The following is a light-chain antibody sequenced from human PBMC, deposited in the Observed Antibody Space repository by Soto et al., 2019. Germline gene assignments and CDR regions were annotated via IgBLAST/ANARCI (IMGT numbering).Light chain of an antibody. CDR1: QRVSND. CDR3: QQRSNWIT. CDR2: DAS. J-gene: IGKJ5*01. Sequence: ILMTQSPATLSVSPGERATLSCRASQRVSNDFAWYQQKPGQAPRLLIYDASNRATGIPARFSGSGSGTDFTLTISSLEPEDFAVYYCQQRSNWITFGQGTRLEIK. V-gene: IGKV3-11*01.